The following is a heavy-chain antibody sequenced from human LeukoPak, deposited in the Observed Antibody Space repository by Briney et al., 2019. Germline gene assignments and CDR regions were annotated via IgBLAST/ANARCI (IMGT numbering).Heavy chain of an antibody. Sequence: GGSLRLSCAAPGFTFSSYSINWVRQAPEKGLEWVSSISSSSSYIYYADSVKGRFTISRDNAKNSLYLQMNSLRAEDTAVYYCARESKSSRNFDYWGQGTLVTVSS. CDR1: GFTFSSYS. V-gene: IGHV3-21*01. CDR2: ISSSSSYI. CDR3: ARESKSSRNFDY. J-gene: IGHJ4*02.